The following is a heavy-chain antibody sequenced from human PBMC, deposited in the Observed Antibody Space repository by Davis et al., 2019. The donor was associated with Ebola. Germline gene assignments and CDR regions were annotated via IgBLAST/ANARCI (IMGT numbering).Heavy chain of an antibody. CDR1: GFIFSSYA. CDR3: ARGLRGGFVLRIAAAGTPLSYFDY. J-gene: IGHJ4*02. V-gene: IGHV3-30*04. Sequence: PGGSLRLSCAASGFIFSSYAMHWVRQAPGKGLEWVAVISYDGRNKYYADSVKGRFTISRDNSKNTLYLQMNSLRAEDTAVYYCARGLRGGFVLRIAAAGTPLSYFDYWGQGTLVTVSS. D-gene: IGHD6-13*01. CDR2: ISYDGRNK.